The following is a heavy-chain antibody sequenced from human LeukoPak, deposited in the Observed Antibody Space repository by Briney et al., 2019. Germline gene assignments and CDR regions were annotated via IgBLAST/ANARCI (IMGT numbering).Heavy chain of an antibody. J-gene: IGHJ4*02. V-gene: IGHV4-31*03. CDR3: ASSMVRGVITYTIFDY. CDR1: GGSISSGGYY. Sequence: PSETLSLTCTVSGGSISSGGYYWSWIRQHPGKGLEWIGYIYYSGSTYYNPSLKSRVTIPVDTSKNQFSLKLSSVTAADTAVYYCASSMVRGVITYTIFDYWGQGTLVTVSS. D-gene: IGHD3-10*01. CDR2: IYYSGST.